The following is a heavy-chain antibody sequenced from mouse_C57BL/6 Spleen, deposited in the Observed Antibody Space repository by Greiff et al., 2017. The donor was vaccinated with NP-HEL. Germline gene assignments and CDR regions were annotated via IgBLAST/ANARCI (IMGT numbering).Heavy chain of an antibody. CDR2: INPGSGGT. Sequence: VQLVESGAELVRPGTSVKVSCKASGYAFTNYLIEWVKQRPGQGLEWIGVINPGSGGTNYNEKFKGKATLTADKSSSTAYMQLSSLTSEDSAVYFCARGELGRVFDYWGQGTTLTVSS. J-gene: IGHJ2*01. V-gene: IGHV1-54*01. D-gene: IGHD4-1*01. CDR1: GYAFTNYL. CDR3: ARGELGRVFDY.